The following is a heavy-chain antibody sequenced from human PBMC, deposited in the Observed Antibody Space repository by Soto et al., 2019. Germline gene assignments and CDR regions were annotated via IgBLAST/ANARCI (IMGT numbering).Heavy chain of an antibody. D-gene: IGHD3-22*01. Sequence: LSLTCTVSGGSISSPNHYWGWIRQPPGKGLEWIGDVYYSGMTRYNPSLKSRVTISVDTSKNQFSLRLTSVTAADTALYFCARHGYYYDSTGYYYFVWGQGTLVTVS. CDR2: VYYSGMT. CDR3: ARHGYYYDSTGYYYFV. V-gene: IGHV4-39*01. CDR1: GGSISSPNHY. J-gene: IGHJ4*02.